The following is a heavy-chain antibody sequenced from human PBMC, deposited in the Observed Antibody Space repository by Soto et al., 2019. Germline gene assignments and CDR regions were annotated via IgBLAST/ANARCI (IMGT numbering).Heavy chain of an antibody. D-gene: IGHD3-10*01. Sequence: ASVKVSGKASGYTFTSYYMHWVRQAPGQGLEWMGIINPSGGSTSYAQKFQGRVTMTRDTSTSTVYMELSSLRSEDTAVYYCARDDGSGSYRFSYYYYGMDVWGQGTTVTVSS. V-gene: IGHV1-46*01. CDR2: INPSGGST. CDR1: GYTFTSYY. J-gene: IGHJ6*02. CDR3: ARDDGSGSYRFSYYYYGMDV.